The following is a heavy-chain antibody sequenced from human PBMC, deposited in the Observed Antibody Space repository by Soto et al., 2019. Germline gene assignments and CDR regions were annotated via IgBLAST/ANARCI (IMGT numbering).Heavy chain of an antibody. J-gene: IGHJ4*02. V-gene: IGHV3-21*01. CDR3: ATDWGYSYGYPYDY. D-gene: IGHD5-18*01. Sequence: EVQLVESGGGLVKPGGSLRLSCAVSGITFNNYNMNWVRQAPGKGLEWVSFISASGIYIYYADSAKGRFTISRDSAKNSLYLQMNGLRAEDTAVYYCATDWGYSYGYPYDYWGQGTLVTVSS. CDR2: ISASGIYI. CDR1: GITFNNYN.